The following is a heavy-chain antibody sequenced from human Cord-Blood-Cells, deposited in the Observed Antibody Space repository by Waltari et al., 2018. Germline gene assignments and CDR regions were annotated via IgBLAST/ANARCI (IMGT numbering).Heavy chain of an antibody. CDR3: ARETGEHWYFDL. V-gene: IGHV1-69*01. D-gene: IGHD7-27*01. CDR2: IIRSFGTA. Sequence: QVQLVQSGAEVKKPGSSVKVSCKASGGTFSRYAISWVRQDPGQGSEWMGGIIRSFGTANYSQKFQGRVTITADESTSTAYMELSSLRSEDTAVYYCARETGEHWYFDLWGRGTLVTVSS. CDR1: GGTFSRYA. J-gene: IGHJ2*01.